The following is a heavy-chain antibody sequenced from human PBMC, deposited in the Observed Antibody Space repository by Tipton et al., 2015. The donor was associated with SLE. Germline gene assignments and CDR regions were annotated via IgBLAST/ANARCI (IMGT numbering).Heavy chain of an antibody. CDR1: ADSISRSNYY. Sequence: TLSLTCTVSADSISRSNYYWGWIRQPPGKGLEWLGTIYYTGNTYYNPSLKSRVTISIDTSKNQFALKLSSVTAADTAVYYCARDAPGGGLDYWGQGTLVTVSS. CDR3: ARDAPGGGLDY. D-gene: IGHD1-26*01. J-gene: IGHJ4*02. V-gene: IGHV4-39*06. CDR2: IYYTGNT.